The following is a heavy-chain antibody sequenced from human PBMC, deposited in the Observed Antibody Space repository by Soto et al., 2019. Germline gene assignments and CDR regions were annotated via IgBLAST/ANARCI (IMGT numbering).Heavy chain of an antibody. D-gene: IGHD3-9*01. Sequence: KPSETLSLTCTVSGGSISSYYWSWIRQPPGKGLEWIGYIYYSGSTNYNPSLKSRVTISVDTSKNQFSLKLSSVTAADTAVYYCARQFDWLPNFDYWGQGTLVTVSS. J-gene: IGHJ4*02. CDR3: ARQFDWLPNFDY. CDR1: GGSISSYY. CDR2: IYYSGST. V-gene: IGHV4-59*08.